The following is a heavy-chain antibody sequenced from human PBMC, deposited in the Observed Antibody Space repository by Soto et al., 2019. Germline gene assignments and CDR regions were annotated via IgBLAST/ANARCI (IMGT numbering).Heavy chain of an antibody. Sequence: WXQIVSWAASGFTFSIYSMSWVRQSPGEGLEWVSAISGSGGSTYYADSVKGRFTISRDNSKNTLYLQMNSLRAEDTAVYYCAGGAAERYYYYYYGMDVWGQGTTVTVSS. D-gene: IGHD1-26*01. J-gene: IGHJ6*02. CDR2: ISGSGGST. CDR1: GFTFSIYS. V-gene: IGHV3-23*01. CDR3: AGGAAERYYYYYYGMDV.